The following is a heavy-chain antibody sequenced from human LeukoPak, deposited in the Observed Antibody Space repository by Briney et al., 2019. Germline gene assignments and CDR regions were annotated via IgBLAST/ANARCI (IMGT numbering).Heavy chain of an antibody. CDR2: ISAYNGNT. Sequence: ASVKVSCKASGYTFTSYGISWVRQAPGQGLEWMGWISAYNGNTNYAQKLQGRVTMTTDTSTSTAYMELRSLRSDDTAVYYCARVSVAAAGTFYFDYWGQGTLVTVSS. V-gene: IGHV1-18*01. D-gene: IGHD6-13*01. J-gene: IGHJ4*02. CDR1: GYTFTSYG. CDR3: ARVSVAAAGTFYFDY.